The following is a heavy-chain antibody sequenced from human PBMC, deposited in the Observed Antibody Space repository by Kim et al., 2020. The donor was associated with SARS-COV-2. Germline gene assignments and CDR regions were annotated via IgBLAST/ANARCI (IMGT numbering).Heavy chain of an antibody. Sequence: SLKSRVTISVDTSKNQFSLKLSSVTAADTAVYYCARDFFITMVRGSAFDIWGQGTMVTVSS. D-gene: IGHD3-10*01. CDR3: ARDFFITMVRGSAFDI. J-gene: IGHJ3*02. V-gene: IGHV4-31*02.